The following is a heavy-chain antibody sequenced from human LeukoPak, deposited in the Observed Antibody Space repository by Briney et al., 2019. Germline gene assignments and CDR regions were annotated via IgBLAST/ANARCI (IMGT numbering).Heavy chain of an antibody. D-gene: IGHD3-10*01. CDR3: ARGIRFDP. CDR2: INHSGST. V-gene: IGHV4-34*01. J-gene: IGHJ5*02. CDR1: GGSFSGYY. Sequence: SETLSLTCAVYGGSFSGYYWSWIRQPPGKGLEWIGEINHSGSTNYNPSLKSRVTISVDTSKNQFSLKLSSVTAADTAVYYCARGIRFDPWGQGTLVTVSS.